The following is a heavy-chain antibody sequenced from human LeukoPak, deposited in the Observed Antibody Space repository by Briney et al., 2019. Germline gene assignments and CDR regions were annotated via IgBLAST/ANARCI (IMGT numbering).Heavy chain of an antibody. J-gene: IGHJ4*02. Sequence: GGSLRLSCAASGFTFSTYAMYWVRQAPGKGLEWDSGISGSGGGTYYADSVKGRFTISRDNSKNTLYLQMNSLRAEDTAVYYCAKKLGSYPSFDYWGQGTLVTVSS. D-gene: IGHD1-26*01. CDR2: ISGSGGGT. CDR1: GFTFSTYA. CDR3: AKKLGSYPSFDY. V-gene: IGHV3-23*01.